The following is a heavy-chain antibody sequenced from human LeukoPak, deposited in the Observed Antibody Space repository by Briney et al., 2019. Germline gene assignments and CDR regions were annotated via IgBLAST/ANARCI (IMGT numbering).Heavy chain of an antibody. CDR1: GGSISTSGYY. Sequence: PSETLSLTCTVSGGSISTSGYYWGWIRQPPGKGLEWIGNIYHSGSTYYNPSLKSRVTISVDTSKNQFSLKLSSVTAADTAVYYCARKRRYCSGGSCYDARRYYYMDVWGKGTTVTVSS. CDR3: ARKRRYCSGGSCYDARRYYYMDV. CDR2: IYHSGST. V-gene: IGHV4-39*07. D-gene: IGHD2-15*01. J-gene: IGHJ6*03.